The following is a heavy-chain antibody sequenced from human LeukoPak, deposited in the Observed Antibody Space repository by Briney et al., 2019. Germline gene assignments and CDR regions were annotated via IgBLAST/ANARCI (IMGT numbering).Heavy chain of an antibody. CDR3: AKDLLYYDFWSDSY. V-gene: IGHV3-23*01. J-gene: IGHJ4*02. Sequence: PGGSLRLSCAAPGFTFGDYAMSWVRQAPGKGLECVSAICGSGGSTYYADSVKGRFTISRDNSKNPLYLQMNSLRAEDTAVYYCAKDLLYYDFWSDSYWGQGTLVTVSS. D-gene: IGHD3-3*01. CDR1: GFTFGDYA. CDR2: ICGSGGST.